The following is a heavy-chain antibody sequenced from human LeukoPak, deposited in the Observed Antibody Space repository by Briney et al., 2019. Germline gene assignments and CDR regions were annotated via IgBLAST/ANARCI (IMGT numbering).Heavy chain of an antibody. Sequence: ASVKVSCKASGYTFTGYYMHWVRQAPGQGLEWMGWINPSSGGTNYAQKFQGRVTMTRDTSISTAYMELSRLRSDDTAVYYCARGPVLRCSGGSCYLFFDYWGQGTLVTVSS. CDR2: INPSSGGT. J-gene: IGHJ4*02. CDR1: GYTFTGYY. CDR3: ARGPVLRCSGGSCYLFFDY. V-gene: IGHV1-2*02. D-gene: IGHD2-15*01.